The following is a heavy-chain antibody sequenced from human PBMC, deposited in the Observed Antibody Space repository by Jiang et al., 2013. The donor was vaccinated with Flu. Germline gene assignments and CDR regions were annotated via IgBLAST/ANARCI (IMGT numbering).Heavy chain of an antibody. D-gene: IGHD6-13*01. Sequence: RVTISVDTSKNQFSLKLSSVTAADTAVYYCARPGVYGAAADFFDYWGQGTLVTVSS. V-gene: IGHV4-30-2*04. J-gene: IGHJ4*02. CDR3: ARPGVYGAAADFFDY.